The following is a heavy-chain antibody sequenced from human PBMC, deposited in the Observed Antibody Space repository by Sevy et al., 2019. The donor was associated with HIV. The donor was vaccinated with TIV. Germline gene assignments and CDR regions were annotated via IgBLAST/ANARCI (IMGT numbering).Heavy chain of an antibody. J-gene: IGHJ4*02. CDR1: GFTFSDSW. CDR2: INQAGSDK. D-gene: IGHD2-15*01. V-gene: IGHV3-7*01. Sequence: GGSLRLSCAASGFTFSDSWMTWVRQGPGKGLEWVANINQAGSDKYYVDSVRGRFTISRDNAKNSLYLRMNSLRAEDKALYQRAGGGFLSHYWGQGSLVTVSS. CDR3: AGGGFLSHY.